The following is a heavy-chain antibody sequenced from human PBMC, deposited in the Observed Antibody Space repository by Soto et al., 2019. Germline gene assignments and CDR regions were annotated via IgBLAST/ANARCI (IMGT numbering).Heavy chain of an antibody. V-gene: IGHV1-69*13. J-gene: IGHJ6*02. D-gene: IGHD6-13*01. Sequence: GASVXVSCKASGGTFSSYAISWVRQAPGQGLEWMGGIIPIFGTANYAQKFQGRVTITADESTSTAYMELSSLRSEDTAVYYCARDVPIRVPSAAGIYYYGMDVWGQGTTVTVSS. CDR1: GGTFSSYA. CDR2: IIPIFGTA. CDR3: ARDVPIRVPSAAGIYYYGMDV.